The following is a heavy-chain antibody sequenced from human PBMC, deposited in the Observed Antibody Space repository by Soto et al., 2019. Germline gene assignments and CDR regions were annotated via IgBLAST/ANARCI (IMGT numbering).Heavy chain of an antibody. Sequence: GGSLRLSCAASGFTFSSYGMHWVRQAPGKGLEWVAVIWYDGSNKYYADSVKGRFTISRDNSKNTLYLQMNSLRAEDTAVYYCARGRKGAYGSGRPLFDYWGQGTLVTVSS. CDR2: IWYDGSNK. CDR1: GFTFSSYG. J-gene: IGHJ4*02. CDR3: ARGRKGAYGSGRPLFDY. D-gene: IGHD3-10*01. V-gene: IGHV3-33*01.